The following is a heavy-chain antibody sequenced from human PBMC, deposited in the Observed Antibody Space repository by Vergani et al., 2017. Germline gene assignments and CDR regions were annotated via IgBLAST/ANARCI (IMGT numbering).Heavy chain of an antibody. J-gene: IGHJ6*02. CDR2: IYPGDSDT. CDR1: GYSFTSYW. D-gene: IGHD2-15*01. Sequence: EVQLVQSGAEVKKPGESLKISCKGSGYSFTSYWIGWVRQMPGKGLEWMGIIYPGDSDTRYSPSFQGQVTISADKSISTAYLQWSSLKASDTAMYYCARMLGAVATSSPYYYGMDVWGQGTTVTVSS. V-gene: IGHV5-51*01. CDR3: ARMLGAVATSSPYYYGMDV.